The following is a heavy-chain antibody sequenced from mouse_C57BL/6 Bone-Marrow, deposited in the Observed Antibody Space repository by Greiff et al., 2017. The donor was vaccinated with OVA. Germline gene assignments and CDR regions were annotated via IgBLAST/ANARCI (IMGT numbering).Heavy chain of an antibody. V-gene: IGHV1-59*01. Sequence: QVQLQQPGAELVRPGTSVKLSCKASGYTFTSYWMHWVKQRPGQGLEWIGVIDPSDSYTNYNQKFKGKATLTVDTSSSTAYMQLSSLTSEDSAVYYCVSSGANCWAGVFAYWGQGTLVTVSA. CDR1: GYTFTSYW. J-gene: IGHJ3*01. CDR2: IDPSDSYT. CDR3: VSSGANCWAGVFAY. D-gene: IGHD4-1*01.